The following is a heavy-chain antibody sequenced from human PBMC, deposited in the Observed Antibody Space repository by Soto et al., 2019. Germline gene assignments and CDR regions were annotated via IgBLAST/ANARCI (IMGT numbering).Heavy chain of an antibody. CDR2: ISAYNDNT. J-gene: IGHJ5*02. Sequence: ASVKVSCKASGYTFTSYGISWVRQAPGQGLKWMGWISAYNDNTNYAQKLQGRVTMTTDTSTSTAYMELRSLRSDDTAVYYCAREVEPYSDFWSGRKGWFDPWGQGTLVTVSS. CDR1: GYTFTSYG. CDR3: AREVEPYSDFWSGRKGWFDP. D-gene: IGHD3-3*01. V-gene: IGHV1-18*01.